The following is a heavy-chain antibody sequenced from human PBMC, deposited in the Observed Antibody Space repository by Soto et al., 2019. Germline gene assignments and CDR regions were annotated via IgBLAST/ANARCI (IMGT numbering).Heavy chain of an antibody. D-gene: IGHD6-13*01. CDR1: GFTFSSYA. Sequence: EVQLLESGGGLVQPGGSLRLSCAASGFTFSSYAISWVRQAPGKGLEWVSIIGGSGGSTYYAASVKGRFTISRDNSKNTLYLQMNSLSAEDKAVYYCAKAYSNSLYYFDYWGQGTLVTVSS. CDR2: IGGSGGST. V-gene: IGHV3-23*01. CDR3: AKAYSNSLYYFDY. J-gene: IGHJ4*02.